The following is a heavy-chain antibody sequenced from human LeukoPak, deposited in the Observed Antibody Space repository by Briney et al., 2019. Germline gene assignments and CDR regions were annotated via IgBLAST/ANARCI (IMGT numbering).Heavy chain of an antibody. V-gene: IGHV4-59*01. CDR1: GGSISGYY. CDR2: IHYRGKA. J-gene: IGHJ6*02. CDR3: ARFGIFYDMDV. Sequence: SETLSLTCTVSGGSISGYYWTWTRQPPGKGLEWIGQIHYRGKADYNPSLRSRITISVDTSKNKMFLKLSSVTAADTAVYYCARFGIFYDMDVWGRGTTVTVSS. D-gene: IGHD3-16*01.